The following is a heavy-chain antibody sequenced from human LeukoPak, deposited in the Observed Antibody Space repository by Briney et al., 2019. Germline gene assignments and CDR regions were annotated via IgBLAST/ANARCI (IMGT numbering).Heavy chain of an antibody. Sequence: SETLSLTCAVYRGSFSGYYWSWIRQPPGKGLEWIGEINHSGSTNYNPSLKSRVTISVDTSKNQFSLKLSSVTAADTAVYYCARGRRITMIVVVIFHPFDYWGQGTLVTVSS. J-gene: IGHJ4*02. D-gene: IGHD3-22*01. CDR1: RGSFSGYY. CDR2: INHSGST. CDR3: ARGRRITMIVVVIFHPFDY. V-gene: IGHV4-34*01.